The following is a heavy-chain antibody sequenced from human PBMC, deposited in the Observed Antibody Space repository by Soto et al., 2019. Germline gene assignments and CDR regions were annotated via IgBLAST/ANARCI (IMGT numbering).Heavy chain of an antibody. V-gene: IGHV1-46*03. Sequence: ASVKVSCKASENTFSTYSLHWVRQAPGQGLEWMGVINPTTTTTTDAQKFQGRVTMTRDTSTSTVFLELSSLRSGDTAVYYRARDLYSTSWYVRAFDMWGQGTMVTVSS. CDR2: INPTTTTT. D-gene: IGHD6-13*01. J-gene: IGHJ3*02. CDR1: ENTFSTYS. CDR3: ARDLYSTSWYVRAFDM.